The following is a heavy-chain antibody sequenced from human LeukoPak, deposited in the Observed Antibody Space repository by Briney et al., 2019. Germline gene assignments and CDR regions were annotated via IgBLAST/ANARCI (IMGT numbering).Heavy chain of an antibody. CDR2: IYYSGST. V-gene: IGHV4-59*12. J-gene: IGHJ3*02. CDR1: GDSISPYY. D-gene: IGHD2-15*01. Sequence: SETLSLTCTVSGDSISPYYWSWIRQPPGKGLEWIGYIYYSGSTNYNPSLKSRVTMSVDTSKNQFSLKLSSVTAADTAVYYCAREGYDAFDIWGQGTMVTVSS. CDR3: AREGYDAFDI.